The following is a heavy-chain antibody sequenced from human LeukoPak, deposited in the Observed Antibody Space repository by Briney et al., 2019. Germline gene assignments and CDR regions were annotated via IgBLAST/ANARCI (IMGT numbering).Heavy chain of an antibody. CDR2: INPNSGGT. V-gene: IGHV1-2*02. Sequence: ASVKVSCKASGYTFTGYYMDWVRQAPGQGLEWLGWINPNSGGTNYAQKFQGRVTMTRDTSISTAYMELSRLRSDDTAVYYCARNWSAFDIWGQGTMVTVSS. CDR1: GYTFTGYY. CDR3: ARNWSAFDI. J-gene: IGHJ3*02. D-gene: IGHD1-1*01.